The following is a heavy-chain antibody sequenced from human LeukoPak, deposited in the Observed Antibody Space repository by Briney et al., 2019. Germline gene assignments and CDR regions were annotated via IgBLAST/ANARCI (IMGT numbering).Heavy chain of an antibody. CDR3: ARTFYGSGSYYRNPGDY. J-gene: IGHJ4*02. V-gene: IGHV1-24*01. Sequence: ASVKVSCKVSGYTLTELSMHWVRQAPGKGLEWMGGFDPEDGETIYAQKFQGRVTMTEDTSTDTAYMELSSLRSEDTAVYYCARTFYGSGSYYRNPGDYWGQGTLVTVSS. CDR2: FDPEDGET. D-gene: IGHD3-10*01. CDR1: GYTLTELS.